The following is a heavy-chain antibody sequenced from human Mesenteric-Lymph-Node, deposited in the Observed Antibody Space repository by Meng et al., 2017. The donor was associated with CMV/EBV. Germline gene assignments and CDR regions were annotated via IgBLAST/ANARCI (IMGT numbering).Heavy chain of an antibody. D-gene: IGHD3-3*01. J-gene: IGHJ6*02. Sequence: GGSLRLSCAASGFTFSIYAMSWVRQAPGKGLEWVAFIRYDGSNKYYADSVKGRFTISRDNSKNTLYLQMNSLRAEDTAVYYCARRRFLEWLPPLYGMDVWGQGTTVTVSS. CDR2: IRYDGSNK. V-gene: IGHV3-30*02. CDR3: ARRRFLEWLPPLYGMDV. CDR1: GFTFSIYA.